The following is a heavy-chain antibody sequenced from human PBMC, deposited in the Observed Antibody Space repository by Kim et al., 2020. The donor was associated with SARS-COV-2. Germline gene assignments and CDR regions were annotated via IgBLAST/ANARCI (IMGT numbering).Heavy chain of an antibody. V-gene: IGHV4-59*01. CDR3: ARTWTRGWFDP. CDR2: IYYSGST. J-gene: IGHJ5*02. Sequence: SETLSLTCTVSGGSISSYYWSWIRQPPGKGLEWIGYIYYSGSTNYNPSLKSRVTISVDTSKNQFSLKLSSVTAADTAVYYCARTWTRGWFDPWGQGTLVT. D-gene: IGHD3-10*01. CDR1: GGSISSYY.